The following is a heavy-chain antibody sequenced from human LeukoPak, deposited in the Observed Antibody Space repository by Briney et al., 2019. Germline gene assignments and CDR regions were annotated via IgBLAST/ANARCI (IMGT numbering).Heavy chain of an antibody. Sequence: GGSLRLSCAASGFTFDDYAMHWVRQAPGKGLEWVSGISWNSGSIGYADSVKGRFTISRDNAKNSLYLQMNSLRAEDTALYYCVKDSSGWYKDFDYWGQGTLVTVSS. CDR1: GFTFDDYA. J-gene: IGHJ4*02. CDR2: ISWNSGSI. CDR3: VKDSSGWYKDFDY. D-gene: IGHD6-19*01. V-gene: IGHV3-9*01.